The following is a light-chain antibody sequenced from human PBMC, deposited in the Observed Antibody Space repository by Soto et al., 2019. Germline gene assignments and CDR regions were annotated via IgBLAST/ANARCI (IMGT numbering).Light chain of an antibody. CDR2: GAS. V-gene: IGKV3-20*01. Sequence: EIVLTQSPGTLSLSPGERATLSCRASQSVSGSYLAWYQQKPGQAPRLLIYGASSRATGIPDRISGSGSGTDFTLTISRLEPEDFAVDYCQQYGSSLWTFGQGTKVEIK. J-gene: IGKJ1*01. CDR3: QQYGSSLWT. CDR1: QSVSGSY.